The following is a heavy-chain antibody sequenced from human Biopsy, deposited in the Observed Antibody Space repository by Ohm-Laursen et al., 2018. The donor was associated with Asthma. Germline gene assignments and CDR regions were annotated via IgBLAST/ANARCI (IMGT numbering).Heavy chain of an antibody. CDR3: VRDGTDDVFDI. CDR1: GFSFSNFA. D-gene: IGHD1-1*01. V-gene: IGHV3-30*01. CDR2: ISKDASTQ. Sequence: SLRLSCAASGFSFSNFAIHWVRQAPGKGLEWVGVISKDASTQDYADSVKGRFTMARDNSKNTRDLQMNSLREEDTAVYYCVRDGTDDVFDIWGQGTVVSVSS. J-gene: IGHJ3*02.